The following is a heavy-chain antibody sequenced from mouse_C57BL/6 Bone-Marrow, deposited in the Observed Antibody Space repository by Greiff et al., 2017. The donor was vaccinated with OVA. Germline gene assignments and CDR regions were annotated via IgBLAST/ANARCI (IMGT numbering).Heavy chain of an antibody. J-gene: IGHJ1*03. V-gene: IGHV1-76*01. CDR3: ARGGRGYWYFDV. CDR2: IYPGSGNT. Sequence: VKLVESGAELVRPGASVKLSCKASGYTFTDYYINWVKQRPGQGLEWIARIYPGSGNTYYNEKFKGKATLTAEKSSSTAYMQLSSLTSEDSAVYFCARGGRGYWYFDVWGTGTTVTVSS. CDR1: GYTFTDYY.